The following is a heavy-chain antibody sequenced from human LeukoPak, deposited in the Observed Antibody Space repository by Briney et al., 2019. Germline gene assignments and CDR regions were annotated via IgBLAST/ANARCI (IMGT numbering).Heavy chain of an antibody. CDR1: GFNFSSQW. Sequence: GGSLRLSCAASGFNFSSQWMSWVRQAPGKGLEWVANVNQGGTQKYYADSVKGRFTISRDNSKNTLYLQMNSLRAEDTAIYYCAKNGDRGAYCTGGTCYPYFYYYMDVWGKGTTVTI. J-gene: IGHJ6*03. CDR2: VNQGGTQK. D-gene: IGHD2-15*01. V-gene: IGHV3-7*03. CDR3: AKNGDRGAYCTGGTCYPYFYYYMDV.